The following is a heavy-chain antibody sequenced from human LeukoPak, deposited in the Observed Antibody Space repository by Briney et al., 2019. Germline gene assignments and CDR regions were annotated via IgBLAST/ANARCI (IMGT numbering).Heavy chain of an antibody. CDR3: ARGSSLHYFDY. V-gene: IGHV4-38-2*01. Sequence: SETLSLTCAVSGYSISSGYYWGWLRQPPGKGLEWIGSIYHSGSTYYNPSLKSRVTISVDTSKNQFSLKLSSVTAADTAVYYCARGSSLHYFDYWGQGTLVTVSS. CDR1: GYSISSGYY. J-gene: IGHJ4*02. D-gene: IGHD6-13*01. CDR2: IYHSGST.